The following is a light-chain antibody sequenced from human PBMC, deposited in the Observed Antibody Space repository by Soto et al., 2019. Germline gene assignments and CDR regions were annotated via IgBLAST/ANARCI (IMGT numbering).Light chain of an antibody. Sequence: PGERATLSCRASQSVSSYLAWYQQKPGQAPRLLIYDASNRATGIPARFSGSGSGTDFTLTISSLEPEDFAVYYCQQRSNWPPLFTFGPRTKVDIK. CDR2: DAS. J-gene: IGKJ3*01. CDR3: QQRSNWPPLFT. V-gene: IGKV3-11*01. CDR1: QSVSSY.